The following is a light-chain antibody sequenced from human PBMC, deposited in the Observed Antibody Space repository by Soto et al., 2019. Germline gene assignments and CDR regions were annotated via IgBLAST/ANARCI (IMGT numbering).Light chain of an antibody. CDR1: QSISSW. Sequence: DIQMTQSPSTLSASVGERVTITCRASQSISSWLAWYQQKPGKAPKLLIYKASSLESGVPSRFSGSGSGTEFTLTISSLKPDDFATYYCQQYNSYSYTFGPGTKLEIK. CDR2: KAS. CDR3: QQYNSYSYT. J-gene: IGKJ2*01. V-gene: IGKV1-5*03.